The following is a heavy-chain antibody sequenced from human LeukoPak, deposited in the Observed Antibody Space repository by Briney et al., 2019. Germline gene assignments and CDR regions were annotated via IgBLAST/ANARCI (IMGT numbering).Heavy chain of an antibody. D-gene: IGHD3-3*01. V-gene: IGHV4-59*01. Sequence: ASETLSLTCTVSGGSISSYYWSWIRQPPGKGLEWIGYIYYSGSTNYNPSLKSRVTISVDTSKSQFSLKLSSVTAADTAVYYCARGFWSGYPSGRFDYWGQGTLVTVSS. J-gene: IGHJ4*02. CDR1: GGSISSYY. CDR3: ARGFWSGYPSGRFDY. CDR2: IYYSGST.